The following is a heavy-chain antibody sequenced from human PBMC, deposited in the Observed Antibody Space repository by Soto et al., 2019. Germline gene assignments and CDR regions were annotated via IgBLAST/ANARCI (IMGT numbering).Heavy chain of an antibody. D-gene: IGHD1-1*01. CDR1: GGSISSYN. Sequence: SETLSLTCTVSGGSISSYNWSWLRQPPGKGLEWIGYIYYSGSTNYNPSLKSRVTISVDTSKNQFSLKLSSVSAADTAMYYCARVQAGTIDYWGQGALVTVSA. J-gene: IGHJ4*02. CDR3: ARVQAGTIDY. CDR2: IYYSGST. V-gene: IGHV4-59*01.